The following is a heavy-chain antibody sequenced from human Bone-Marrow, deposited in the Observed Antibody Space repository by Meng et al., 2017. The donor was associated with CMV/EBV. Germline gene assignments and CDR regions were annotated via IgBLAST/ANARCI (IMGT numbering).Heavy chain of an antibody. CDR3: ARAGVLRGMDV. Sequence: GGSLRLSCAASKFTFSTYNMNWVRQAPGEGLEWVSSISSSGTYTHYADSVKGRFTISRDNSKNTLYLQMNSLRAEDTAVYYCARAGVLRGMDVWGQGTTVTVSS. J-gene: IGHJ6*02. CDR1: KFTFSTYN. V-gene: IGHV3-21*04. D-gene: IGHD2-8*02. CDR2: ISSSGTYT.